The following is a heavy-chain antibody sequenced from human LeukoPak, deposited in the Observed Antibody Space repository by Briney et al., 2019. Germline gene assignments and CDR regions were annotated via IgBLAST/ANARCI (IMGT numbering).Heavy chain of an antibody. CDR1: GFTFSSYS. CDR3: ASQPPSYYYYGMDV. V-gene: IGHV3-21*01. J-gene: IGHJ6*02. Sequence: GGSLRPSWAASGFTFSSYSMNWVRQAPGKGLEWVSSISSSSSYIYYADSVKGRFTISRDNAKNSLYLQMNSLRAEDTAVYYCASQPPSYYYYGMDVWGQGTTVTVSS. CDR2: ISSSSSYI.